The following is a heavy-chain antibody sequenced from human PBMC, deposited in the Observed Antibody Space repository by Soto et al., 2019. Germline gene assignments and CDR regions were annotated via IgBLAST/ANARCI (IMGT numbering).Heavy chain of an antibody. J-gene: IGHJ3*02. V-gene: IGHV3-23*01. Sequence: GGSLRLSCAASGFTFSSYAMSWVRQAPGKGLEWVSAISGSGGSTYYADSVKGRFTISGDNSKNTLYLQMNSLRAEDTAVYYCAKDRYCSGGSCYSEWAFDIWGQGTMVTVSS. CDR3: AKDRYCSGGSCYSEWAFDI. CDR2: ISGSGGST. CDR1: GFTFSSYA. D-gene: IGHD2-15*01.